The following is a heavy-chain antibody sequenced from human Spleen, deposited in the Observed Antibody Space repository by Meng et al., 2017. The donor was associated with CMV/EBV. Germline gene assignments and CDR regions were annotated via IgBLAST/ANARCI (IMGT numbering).Heavy chain of an antibody. CDR2: IYYSGTT. V-gene: IGHV4-39*07. D-gene: IGHD4-17*01. Sequence: TVSGDSISSYTYYWGWIRQHPGKGLEWIASIYYSGTTYYNPSLKSRLTILVDTSKNQFSLKLSSVTAADTAVYYCATYGDDGKYFDLWGRGTLVTVSS. CDR3: ATYGDDGKYFDL. J-gene: IGHJ2*01. CDR1: GDSISSYTYY.